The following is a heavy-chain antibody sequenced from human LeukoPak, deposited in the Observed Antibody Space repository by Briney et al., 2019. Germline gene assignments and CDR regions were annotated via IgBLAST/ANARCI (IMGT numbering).Heavy chain of an antibody. D-gene: IGHD3-22*01. J-gene: IGHJ4*02. CDR3: ARDSIVVGSIDY. Sequence: ASVKVSCKASGYTFTGYYMHWVRQAPGQGLKWMGRINPNSGGTNHAQKFQGRVTMTRDTSISTAYMELSRLRSDDTAVYYCARDSIVVGSIDYWGQGTLVTVSS. V-gene: IGHV1-2*06. CDR2: INPNSGGT. CDR1: GYTFTGYY.